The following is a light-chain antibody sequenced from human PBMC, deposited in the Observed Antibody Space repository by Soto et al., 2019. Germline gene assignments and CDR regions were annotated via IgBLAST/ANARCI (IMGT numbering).Light chain of an antibody. CDR1: QSVSSN. J-gene: IGKJ4*01. V-gene: IGKV3-15*01. CDR3: EEYYYWPPLT. Sequence: EIVMTQSPAPLSVSPGEIATLSCTASQSVSSNLAWYQQKPGQAPRLRIYGASTRPTGIPTRFSVSGSGTAFTLTNSSLQSEGLAVYYCEEYYYWPPLTFSGGTKVVIK. CDR2: GAS.